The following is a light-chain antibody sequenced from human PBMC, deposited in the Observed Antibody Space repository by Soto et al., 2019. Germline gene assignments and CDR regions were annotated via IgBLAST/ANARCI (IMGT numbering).Light chain of an antibody. J-gene: IGKJ4*01. V-gene: IGKV3-20*01. CDR1: KSVSSSY. CDR2: GAS. CDR3: QQYGSSRT. Sequence: EIVSKQPQGTLSLSPGERATLSYRASKSVSSSYLAGYQQKPGQAPRLLIYGASNRATGIPDRFSGSVSGTDFTPTSSRLEPEDSALYCCQQYGSSRTFGEGTKVEIK.